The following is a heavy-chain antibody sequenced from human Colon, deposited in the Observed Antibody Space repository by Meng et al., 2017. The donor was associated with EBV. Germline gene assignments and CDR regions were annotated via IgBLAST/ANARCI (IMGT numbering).Heavy chain of an antibody. Sequence: QLQLTEPGSGLVKPSQTLFLTCAVSGSSISSGGYSWSWIRQPPGKGLEWLGNIYHSGSTYYPPFLNSRVTISVDRSKNVLFLKLTTVTAADTAVYYCARASVDMVYFDSWGQGILVTVSS. D-gene: IGHD5-12*01. V-gene: IGHV4-30-2*01. CDR1: GSSISSGGYS. CDR2: IYHSGST. J-gene: IGHJ4*02. CDR3: ARASVDMVYFDS.